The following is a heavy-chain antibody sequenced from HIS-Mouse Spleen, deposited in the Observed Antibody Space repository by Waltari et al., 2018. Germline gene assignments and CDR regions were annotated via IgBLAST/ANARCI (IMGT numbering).Heavy chain of an antibody. J-gene: IGHJ3*02. D-gene: IGHD1-1*01. CDR3: ARGTGTDAFDI. CDR1: GGSISSSSYY. CDR2: IYYSGGT. Sequence: QLQLQESGPGLVKPSETLSLTCTVSGGSISSSSYYWGWIRQPPGKGLEGIGSIYYSGGTYYNPSLKSRVTISVDTSKNQFSLKLSSVTAADTAVYYCARGTGTDAFDIWGQGTMVTVSS. V-gene: IGHV4-39*07.